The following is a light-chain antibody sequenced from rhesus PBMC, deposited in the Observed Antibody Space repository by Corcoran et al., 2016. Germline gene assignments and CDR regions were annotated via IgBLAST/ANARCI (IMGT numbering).Light chain of an antibody. V-gene: IGKV2-82*01. CDR3: MQALRSPCS. Sequence: DIVMTQTPLSLPVTLGEPASISCRSSQSLVYSDGKTYLDWYRQKPGQSPQLIMYLVSKRAAGVPDKVSGSGSGTDFTLQISRVEAEDVGVYYCMQALRSPCSFGQGTKVEIK. CDR1: QSLVYSDGKTY. CDR2: LVS. J-gene: IGKJ2*01.